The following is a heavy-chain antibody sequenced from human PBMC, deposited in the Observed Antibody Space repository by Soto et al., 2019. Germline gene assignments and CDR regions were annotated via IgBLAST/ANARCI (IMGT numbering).Heavy chain of an antibody. Sequence: PSETLSLTCTVSGGSISTYYWSWIRQPPGKGLEWIGYIYYSGGTNYNSSLKSRVTISVDTSKNQFSLKLSSVTAADTAVYYCARQSNYYDRSGYKDYFDYWGQGTLVTVSS. V-gene: IGHV4-59*08. J-gene: IGHJ4*02. CDR1: GGSISTYY. CDR2: IYYSGGT. D-gene: IGHD3-22*01. CDR3: ARQSNYYDRSGYKDYFDY.